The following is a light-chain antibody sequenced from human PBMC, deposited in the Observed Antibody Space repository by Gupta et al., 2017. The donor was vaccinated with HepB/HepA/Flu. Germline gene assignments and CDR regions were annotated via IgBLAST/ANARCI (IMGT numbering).Light chain of an antibody. Sequence: DIVMPQYAASLAVTLGDRDSINCKSSKSVLDNSNKQNYVAWYQQKPGQPPNLLIYWASTLESGVPYRFSGSGSGTDFTLTISSLQAEDFAVYYCQQYDSSPLTFGGGTKVEIK. CDR2: WAS. J-gene: IGKJ4*01. CDR3: QQYDSSPLT. CDR1: KSVLDNSNKQNY. V-gene: IGKV4-1*01.